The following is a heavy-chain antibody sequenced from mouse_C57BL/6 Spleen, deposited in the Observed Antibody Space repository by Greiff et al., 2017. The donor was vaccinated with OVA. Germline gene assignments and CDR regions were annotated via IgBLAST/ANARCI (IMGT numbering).Heavy chain of an antibody. V-gene: IGHV1-80*01. J-gene: IGHJ3*01. CDR2: IYPGDGDT. CDR3: AREKYGSSSWFAY. CDR1: GYAFSSYW. Sequence: QVQLQQSGAELVKPGASVKISCKASGYAFSSYWMNWVKQRPGKGLEWIGQIYPGDGDTNYNGKFKGKATLTADKSSSTAYMQLSSLTSEDSAVYFCAREKYGSSSWFAYWGQGTLVTVSA. D-gene: IGHD1-1*01.